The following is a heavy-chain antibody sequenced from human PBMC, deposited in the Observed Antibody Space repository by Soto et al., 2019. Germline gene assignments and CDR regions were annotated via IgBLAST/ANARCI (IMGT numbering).Heavy chain of an antibody. D-gene: IGHD3-16*01. J-gene: IGHJ4*02. V-gene: IGHV3-30-3*01. CDR1: GFTFSSYA. CDR3: AREYESAGSIMFDY. CDR2: ISYDGSNK. Sequence: QVQLVESGGGVVQPGRSLRLSCAASGFTFSSYAMHWVRQAPGKGLEWVAVISYDGSNKYYADSVKGRFTISRDNSKNTLYLQMNSLRAEDTAVYYCAREYESAGSIMFDYWGQGTLVTVSS.